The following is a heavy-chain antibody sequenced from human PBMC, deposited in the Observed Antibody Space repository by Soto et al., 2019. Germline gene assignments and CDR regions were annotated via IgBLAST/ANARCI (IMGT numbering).Heavy chain of an antibody. CDR3: ARRVIGSSSAFDI. V-gene: IGHV3-23*01. CDR2: ISDGGDLT. D-gene: IGHD3-10*01. J-gene: IGHJ3*02. Sequence: VGSLRLSCAASGFAFSSHPMSWVRQAPEKGLEWVAGISDGGDLTYNADSVRGRFTISRDNSRNTLYLQMNSLRAEDTAVYYCARRVIGSSSAFDIWGQGKMVTV. CDR1: GFAFSSHP.